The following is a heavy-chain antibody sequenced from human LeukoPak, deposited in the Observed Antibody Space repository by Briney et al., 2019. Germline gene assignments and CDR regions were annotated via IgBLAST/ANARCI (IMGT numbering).Heavy chain of an antibody. J-gene: IGHJ4*02. Sequence: SVKVSCKASGGTFSSYAISWVRQAPGQGLEWMGRIIPILGIANYAQKFQGRVTITADKSTSTAYMELSSLRSEDTAVYYCAREGRDGYNSGLGCWGQGTLVTVSS. D-gene: IGHD5-24*01. CDR2: IIPILGIA. CDR3: AREGRDGYNSGLGC. CDR1: GGTFSSYA. V-gene: IGHV1-69*04.